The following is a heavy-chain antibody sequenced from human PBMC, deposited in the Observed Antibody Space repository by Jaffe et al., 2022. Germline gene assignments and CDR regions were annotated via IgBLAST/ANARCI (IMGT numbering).Heavy chain of an antibody. CDR1: GFTFSSYG. D-gene: IGHD6-19*01. CDR3: AKDAQWLVMRGLDYFDY. V-gene: IGHV3-30*02. J-gene: IGHJ4*02. CDR2: IRYDGSNK. Sequence: QVQLVESGGGVVQPGGSLRLSCAASGFTFSSYGMHWVRQAPGKGLEWVAFIRYDGSNKYYADSVKGRFTISRDNSKNTLYLQMNSLRAEDTAVYYCAKDAQWLVMRGLDYFDYWGQGTLVTVSS.